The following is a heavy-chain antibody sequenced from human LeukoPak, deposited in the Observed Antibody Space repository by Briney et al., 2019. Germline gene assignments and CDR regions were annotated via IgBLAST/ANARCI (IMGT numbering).Heavy chain of an antibody. CDR2: IRDDGSAK. CDR1: GFTVNNNW. V-gene: IGHV3-7*01. D-gene: IGHD1-1*01. Sequence: GGSLRLSCAASGFTVNNNWMTWVHQAPGKELAWVASIRDDGSAKYYVDSVKGRFTISRDDAKNSLSLQMNSLRAEDTATYYCARIQLYHGDFDSWGQGTLVTVSS. CDR3: ARIQLYHGDFDS. J-gene: IGHJ4*02.